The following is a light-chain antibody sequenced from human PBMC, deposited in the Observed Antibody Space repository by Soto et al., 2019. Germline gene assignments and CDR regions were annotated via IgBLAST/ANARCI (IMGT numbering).Light chain of an antibody. Sequence: ALTQPPSASGSPGQSVTISCTGTSSDVGGYNYVSWFRQHPGKAPKLMIYEVTKRPSGVPDRFSGSKSGNTASLTVSGLQAEDEADYYCISYAGSNNFVVFGGGTKLTVL. CDR1: SSDVGGYNY. CDR3: ISYAGSNNFVV. CDR2: EVT. V-gene: IGLV2-8*01. J-gene: IGLJ2*01.